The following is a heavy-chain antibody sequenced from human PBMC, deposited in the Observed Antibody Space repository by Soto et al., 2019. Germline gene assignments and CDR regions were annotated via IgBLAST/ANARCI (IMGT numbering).Heavy chain of an antibody. CDR3: ALRVSGSYFRY. CDR2: ISGSGDST. J-gene: IGHJ4*02. CDR1: GFTFSSYA. Sequence: EVQLLESGGGLVQPGGSLRLSCAASGFTFSSYAMNWVRQAPGKGLEWVSVISGSGDSTYYTDSVKGRFTISRDNSKTTLYLQMNSLRAEDTAVYYCALRVSGSYFRYWGQGTLVTVSS. V-gene: IGHV3-23*01. D-gene: IGHD1-26*01.